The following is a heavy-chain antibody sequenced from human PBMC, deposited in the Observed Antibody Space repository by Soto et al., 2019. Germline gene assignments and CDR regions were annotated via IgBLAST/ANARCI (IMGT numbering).Heavy chain of an antibody. CDR3: ARDRRKGDYYYYGMDV. CDR2: IRSSSSTI. Sequence: EVQLVESGGGLVQPGGSLRLSCAASGSTFSSYSMNWVRQAPGKGLEWVSYIRSSSSTIYYADSVKGRFTISRDNAKNSLYLQMNSLRDEDTAVYYCARDRRKGDYYYYGMDVWGQGTTVTVSS. J-gene: IGHJ6*02. CDR1: GSTFSSYS. V-gene: IGHV3-48*02. D-gene: IGHD3-16*01.